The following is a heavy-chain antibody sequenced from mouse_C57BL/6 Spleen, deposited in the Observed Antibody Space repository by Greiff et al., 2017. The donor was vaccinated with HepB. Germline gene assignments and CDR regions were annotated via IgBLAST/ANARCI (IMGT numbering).Heavy chain of an antibody. Sequence: QVQLQQPGAELVMPGASVKLSCKASGYTFTSYWMHWVKQRPGQGLEWIGEIDPSDSYTNYNQKFKGKSTLTVDKSSSTAYMQLSSLTSEDSAVYYCARSPPSPRNFDYWGQGTTLTVSS. V-gene: IGHV1-69*01. CDR3: ARSPPSPRNFDY. CDR1: GYTFTSYW. J-gene: IGHJ2*01. CDR2: IDPSDSYT. D-gene: IGHD3-1*01.